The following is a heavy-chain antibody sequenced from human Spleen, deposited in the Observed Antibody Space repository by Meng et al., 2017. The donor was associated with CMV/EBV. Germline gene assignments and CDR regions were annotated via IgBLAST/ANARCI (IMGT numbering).Heavy chain of an antibody. CDR1: GFTVTSNF. CDR3: AMTDVVTNGGYYFYYGMDV. D-gene: IGHD2-15*01. V-gene: IGHV3-53*01. Sequence: GESLKISCAASGFTVTSNFMSWVRQPPGKGLEWVALIYSDGRTYYGDSVRGRFTISRDSSENTMSLQMRNPRAEDTAMYYCAMTDVVTNGGYYFYYGMDVWGQGTTVTVSS. CDR2: IYSDGRT. J-gene: IGHJ6*02.